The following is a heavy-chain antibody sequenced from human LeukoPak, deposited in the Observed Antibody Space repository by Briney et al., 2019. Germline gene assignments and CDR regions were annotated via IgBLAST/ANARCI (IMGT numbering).Heavy chain of an antibody. CDR2: INYNGIYI. V-gene: IGHV3-21*01. D-gene: IGHD5-24*01. CDR3: PRTGPGRDGSNSFDQ. Sequence: GGSLRLSCAPSGLTSSVDDITWVRQAPGKGLEYVSSINYNGIYIFSADSVNGRFTISRDNAKNPLYWEMNSRKVEGSAFLYWPRTGPGRDGSNSFDQCGEGTLVIVSS. CDR1: GLTSSVDD. J-gene: IGHJ4*02.